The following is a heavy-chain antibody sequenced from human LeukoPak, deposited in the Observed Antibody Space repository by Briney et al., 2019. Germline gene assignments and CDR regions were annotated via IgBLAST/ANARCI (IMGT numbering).Heavy chain of an antibody. J-gene: IGHJ6*02. CDR1: GYTFTSYG. CDR2: ISAYNGNT. D-gene: IGHD2-2*01. Sequence: ASVKVSCKASGYTFTSYGISWVTQAPGQGLEWMGWISAYNGNTKYAQKLQSRVTMTTDTSTSTAYMELRSLRSDDTAVYYCARGPPDIVVVPAAKPGYYYYGMDVWGQGTTVTVSS. CDR3: ARGPPDIVVVPAAKPGYYYYGMDV. V-gene: IGHV1-18*01.